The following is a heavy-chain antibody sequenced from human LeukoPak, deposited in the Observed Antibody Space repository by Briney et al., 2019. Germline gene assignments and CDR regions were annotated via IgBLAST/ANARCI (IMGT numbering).Heavy chain of an antibody. V-gene: IGHV3-23*01. CDR1: GFTFSSYA. CDR3: AKDSYSSGWFDY. D-gene: IGHD6-19*01. Sequence: QAGGSLRLSCAASGFTFSSYAMSWVRQAPGKGLEWVSAISGSGGSTYYADSVKGRFTISRDNSKSTLYLQVNSLRAEDTAVYYCAKDSYSSGWFDYWGQGTLVTVSS. CDR2: ISGSGGST. J-gene: IGHJ4*02.